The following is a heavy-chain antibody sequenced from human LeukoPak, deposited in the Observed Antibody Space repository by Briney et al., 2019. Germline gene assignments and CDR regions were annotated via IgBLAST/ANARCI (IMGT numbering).Heavy chain of an antibody. D-gene: IGHD3-3*01. CDR1: GGTFSSYA. V-gene: IGHV1-2*04. J-gene: IGHJ6*02. Sequence: GASVKVSCKASGGTFSSYAISWVRQAPGQGLEWMGWINPNSGGTNYAQKFQGWVTMTRDTSICTAYMELSRLRSDDTAVYYCAREAGGIEWLLFNNYYYYGMDVWGQGTTVTVSS. CDR3: AREAGGIEWLLFNNYYYYGMDV. CDR2: INPNSGGT.